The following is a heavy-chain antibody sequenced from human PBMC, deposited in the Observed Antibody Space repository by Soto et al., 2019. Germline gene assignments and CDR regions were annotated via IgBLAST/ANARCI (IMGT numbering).Heavy chain of an antibody. CDR2: IYYSGST. V-gene: IGHV4-39*01. Sequence: QLQLQESGPGLVKPSETLSLTCTVSGGSISSSSYYWGWIRQPPGKGLEWIGSIYYSGSTYYNPSLKSRVTISVDTSKNQFSLKLSSVTAADTAVYYCARRKVPAAIPGNWFDPWGQGTLVTVSS. CDR1: GGSISSSSYY. CDR3: ARRKVPAAIPGNWFDP. D-gene: IGHD2-2*01. J-gene: IGHJ5*02.